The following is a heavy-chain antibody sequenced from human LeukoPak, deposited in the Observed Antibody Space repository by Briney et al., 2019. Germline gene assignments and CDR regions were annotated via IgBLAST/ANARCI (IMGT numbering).Heavy chain of an antibody. Sequence: ASVKVSCKASGYTFTSYGISWVRQAPGQGLGWMGWISAYNGNTNYAQKLQGRVTMTTDTSTSTAYMELRSLRSDDTAVYYCARDLPYDSSGYYSDAFDIWGQGTMVTVSS. CDR3: ARDLPYDSSGYYSDAFDI. V-gene: IGHV1-18*01. D-gene: IGHD3-22*01. J-gene: IGHJ3*02. CDR1: GYTFTSYG. CDR2: ISAYNGNT.